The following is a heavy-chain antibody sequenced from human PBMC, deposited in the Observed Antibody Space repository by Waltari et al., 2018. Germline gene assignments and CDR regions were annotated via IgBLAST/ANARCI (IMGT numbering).Heavy chain of an antibody. CDR2: IYYSGST. CDR1: GGSISSSSYY. D-gene: IGHD3-3*01. Sequence: QLQLQESGPGLVKPSETLSLTCTVSGGSISSSSYYWGWIRQPPGKGLEWIGSIYYSGSTYYNPSLKSRVTISKDTSKNQLSLTLTTVTAADTAVYYCASGFGVVISVDYWGQGTLVTVSS. J-gene: IGHJ4*02. CDR3: ASGFGVVISVDY. V-gene: IGHV4-39*07.